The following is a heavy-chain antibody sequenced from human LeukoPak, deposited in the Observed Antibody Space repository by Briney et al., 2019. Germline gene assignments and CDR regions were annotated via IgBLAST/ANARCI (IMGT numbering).Heavy chain of an antibody. CDR1: GGSISSGGYY. J-gene: IGHJ4*02. D-gene: IGHD5-24*01. CDR3: ARCVEMTTYKGYYFDY. Sequence: SQTLSLTCTVSGGSISSGGYYWSWIRQPPGKGLEWIGYIYHSGSTYYNPSLKSRVTISVDRSKNQFSLKLSSVTAADTAVYYCARCVEMTTYKGYYFDYWGQGTLVTVSS. CDR2: IYHSGST. V-gene: IGHV4-30-2*01.